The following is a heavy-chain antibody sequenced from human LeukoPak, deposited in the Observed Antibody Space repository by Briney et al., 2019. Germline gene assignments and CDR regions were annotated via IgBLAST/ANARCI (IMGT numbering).Heavy chain of an antibody. J-gene: IGHJ6*03. D-gene: IGHD1-26*01. Sequence: PGGALRLSCAASGFTFSSYWMHWVRQAPGKGLVGVSRISSDGSDTMYADSVKGRFTISRDNVNNTLYLQMNSLRGDDTAVYYCAREWDLPGTYFMDVWGKGTTVTVSS. CDR1: GFTFSSYW. CDR2: ISSDGSDT. CDR3: AREWDLPGTYFMDV. V-gene: IGHV3-74*03.